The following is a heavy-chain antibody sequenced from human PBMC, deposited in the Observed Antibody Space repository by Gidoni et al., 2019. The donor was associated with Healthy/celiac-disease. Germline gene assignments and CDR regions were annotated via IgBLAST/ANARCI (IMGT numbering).Heavy chain of an antibody. CDR1: GGSICSYY. V-gene: IGHV4-4*07. J-gene: IGHJ6*02. D-gene: IGHD6-19*01. CDR3: ARDPIAVAATYYGMDV. CDR2: IYTSGST. Sequence: QVQLQESGPGLVKPSETLSLTCTVSGGSICSYYWSWIRQPAGKGLEWIGRIYTSGSTNYNPSLKSRVTMSVDTSKNQFSLKLSSVTAADTAVYYCARDPIAVAATYYGMDVWGQGTTVTVSS.